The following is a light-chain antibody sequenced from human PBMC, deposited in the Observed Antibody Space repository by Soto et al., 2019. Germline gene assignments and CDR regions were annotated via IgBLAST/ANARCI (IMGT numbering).Light chain of an antibody. V-gene: IGKV3-20*01. CDR2: GAS. J-gene: IGKJ1*01. CDR3: QQYGSSGT. Sequence: EIFLTQSPGTLSLSQWEIATLSCRASQSVSSSYLAWYQQKPGQAPRLLIYGASNRATGIPDRFSGSGSGTDFTLTISRLEPEDFAVYYCQQYGSSGTFGQGTKVDI. CDR1: QSVSSSY.